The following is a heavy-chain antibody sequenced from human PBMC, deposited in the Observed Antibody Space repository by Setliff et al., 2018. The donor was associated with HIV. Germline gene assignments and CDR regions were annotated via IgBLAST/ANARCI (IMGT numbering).Heavy chain of an antibody. D-gene: IGHD1-7*01. Sequence: SCAASGFAFSSYSMNWVRQAPGKGLEWVSSISSSSTYIYYADSLKGRFTISRDNAKNSLYLQMNSLKAEDTAVYYCTRDYAYDWNSVMDVWGKGTTVTVSS. V-gene: IGHV3-21*01. CDR1: GFAFSSYS. J-gene: IGHJ6*03. CDR3: TRDYAYDWNSVMDV. CDR2: ISSSSTYI.